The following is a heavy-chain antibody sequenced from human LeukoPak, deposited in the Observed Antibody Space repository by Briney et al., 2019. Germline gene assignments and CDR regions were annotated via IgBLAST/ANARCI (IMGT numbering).Heavy chain of an antibody. CDR2: IYTSGST. CDR3: AKGDYVWGSYRSNWFDP. Sequence: SETLSLTCTVSGGSINSYFWSWIRQPAGKGLEWIGRIYTSGSTNYNPSLKSRVTISVDTSKNQFSLKLSSVTAADTAVYYCAKGDYVWGSYRSNWFDPWGQGTLVTVSS. CDR1: GGSINSYF. D-gene: IGHD3-16*02. J-gene: IGHJ5*02. V-gene: IGHV4-4*07.